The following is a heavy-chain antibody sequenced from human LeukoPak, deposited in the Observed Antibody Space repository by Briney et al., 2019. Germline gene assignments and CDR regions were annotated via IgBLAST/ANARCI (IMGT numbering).Heavy chain of an antibody. CDR3: ARAYSGYAPIDY. J-gene: IGHJ4*02. V-gene: IGHV1-46*01. CDR1: GYTFPSYY. Sequence: ASVKVSCKASGYTFPSYYVHWVRQAPGQGLEWMGIISPSGDSTTYAQKFQGRVTMSRDTSTSTVSMELSSLRSEDTAVYYCARAYSGYAPIDYWGQGTLVTVSS. D-gene: IGHD5-12*01. CDR2: ISPSGDST.